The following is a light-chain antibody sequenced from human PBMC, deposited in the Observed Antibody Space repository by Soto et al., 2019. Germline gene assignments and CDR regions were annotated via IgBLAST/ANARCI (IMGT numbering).Light chain of an antibody. V-gene: IGLV1-44*01. Sequence: QSVLTQPPSASGTPGQRVTISCSGSSSNIGSNTVNWYQLLPGTAPKLLIYRNNQQPSGVPDRFSGSKSGTSASLAISGLQSEDEADYYCAVWDDSLNGRYVFGTGTKVTVL. CDR2: RNN. CDR3: AVWDDSLNGRYV. J-gene: IGLJ1*01. CDR1: SSNIGSNT.